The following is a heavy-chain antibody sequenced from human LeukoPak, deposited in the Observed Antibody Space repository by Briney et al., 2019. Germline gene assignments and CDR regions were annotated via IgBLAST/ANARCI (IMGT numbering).Heavy chain of an antibody. CDR1: GGSFSGYY. Sequence: SETLSLTCAVYGGSFSGYYWSWIRQPPGKGLEWIGEINHSGSTNYNPSLKSRVTISIDTSKNQFSLKLSSVTAADTAVYYRAKRKFDLYYGSGSYDDWGQGTLVTVSS. D-gene: IGHD3-10*01. V-gene: IGHV4-34*01. CDR2: INHSGST. J-gene: IGHJ4*02. CDR3: AKRKFDLYYGSGSYDD.